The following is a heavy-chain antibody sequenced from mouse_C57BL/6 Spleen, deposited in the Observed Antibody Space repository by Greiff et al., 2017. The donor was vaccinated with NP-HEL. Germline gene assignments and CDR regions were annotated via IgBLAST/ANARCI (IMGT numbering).Heavy chain of an antibody. D-gene: IGHD2-3*01. V-gene: IGHV1-18*01. CDR2: INPNNGGT. Sequence: VQLQQSGPELVKPGASVKIPCKASGYTFTDYNMDWVKQSHGKSLEWIGDINPNNGGTIYNQKFKGKATLTVDKSSSTAYMELRSLTSEDTAVYYCARWNEGLLRNWYFDVWGTGTTVTVSS. CDR3: ARWNEGLLRNWYFDV. J-gene: IGHJ1*03. CDR1: GYTFTDYN.